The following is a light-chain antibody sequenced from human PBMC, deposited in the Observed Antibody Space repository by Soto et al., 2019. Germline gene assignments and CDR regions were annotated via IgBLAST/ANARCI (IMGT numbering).Light chain of an antibody. J-gene: IGKJ1*01. CDR3: QQRSSWHRT. CDR1: QSVSGY. CDR2: DAS. Sequence: EIVLTQSPATLSLSPGARATLYCGASQSVSGYLAWYQQKPGQAPRLLIYDASNRATGIPARFSASWSGTDFTLSISSLEPEDFAVYYCQQRSSWHRTFGQGTKVDIK. V-gene: IGKV3-11*01.